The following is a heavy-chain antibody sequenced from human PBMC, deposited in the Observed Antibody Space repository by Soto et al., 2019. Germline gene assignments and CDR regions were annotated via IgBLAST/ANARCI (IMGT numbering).Heavy chain of an antibody. V-gene: IGHV3-53*01. Sequence: GGSLRLSCAGSGFTVSSNYMSWVRQAPGKGLEWVSLIYSADNTYYADSVKGRFTISRDNSKNTLYLQMNSLRGEDTAVYYCASALMVRGLIRGYYSYGMDVWGQGTTVTVSS. CDR2: IYSADNT. J-gene: IGHJ6*02. D-gene: IGHD3-10*01. CDR3: ASALMVRGLIRGYYSYGMDV. CDR1: GFTVSSNY.